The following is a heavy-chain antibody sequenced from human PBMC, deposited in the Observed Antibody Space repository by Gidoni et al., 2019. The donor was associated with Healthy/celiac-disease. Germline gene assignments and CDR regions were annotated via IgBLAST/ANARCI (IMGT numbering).Heavy chain of an antibody. CDR2: IIPIFGTA. Sequence: QVQLVQSGAEVKKPGSSVKVSCKASGGTFSSYAISWARQAPGQGLEGMGGIIPIFGTANYAQKFQGRVTITADESTSTAYMELSSLRSEDTAVYYCASSPYSSMPDYWGQGTLVTVSS. V-gene: IGHV1-69*01. CDR1: GGTFSSYA. D-gene: IGHD6-13*01. J-gene: IGHJ4*02. CDR3: ASSPYSSMPDY.